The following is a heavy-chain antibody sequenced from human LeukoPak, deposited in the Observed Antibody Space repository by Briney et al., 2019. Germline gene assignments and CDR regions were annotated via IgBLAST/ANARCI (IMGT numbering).Heavy chain of an antibody. V-gene: IGHV3-30-3*01. D-gene: IGHD3-9*01. CDR2: ISYDGSNK. CDR3: ARAYDILTGYYVF. J-gene: IGHJ4*02. CDR1: GFTFSSYA. Sequence: PGGSLRLSCAASGFTFSSYAMHWVRQAPGKGLEWVAVISYDGSNKYYADSVKGRFTISRDNSKNTLYLQMNSLRAEDTAVYYCARAYDILTGYYVFWGQGTLVTVSS.